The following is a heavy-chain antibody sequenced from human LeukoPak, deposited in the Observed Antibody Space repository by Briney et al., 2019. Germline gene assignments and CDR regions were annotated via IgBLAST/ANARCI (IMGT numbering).Heavy chain of an antibody. CDR1: GGSISSSSYY. D-gene: IGHD6-19*01. CDR2: IYYSGST. J-gene: IGHJ5*02. V-gene: IGHV4-39*01. CDR3: ARHPTYSSGRISWFDP. Sequence: SETLSLTCTVSGGSISSSSYYWGWIRQPPGKGLEWIGSIYYSGSTYYNPSLKSRVTISVDTSKNQFSLKLSSVTAADTAVYYCARHPTYSSGRISWFDPWGQGTLVTVSS.